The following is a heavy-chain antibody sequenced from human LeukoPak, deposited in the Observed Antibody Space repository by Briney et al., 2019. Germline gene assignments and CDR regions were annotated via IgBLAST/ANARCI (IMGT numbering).Heavy chain of an antibody. J-gene: IGHJ3*02. CDR3: ARGPGAYDFWSGYYTVPDAFDI. V-gene: IGHV4-59*01. Sequence: SETLSLTCTVSGGSISSYYWSWIRQPPGKGLEWIGYIYYSGSTNYNPSLKSRVTISVDTSKNQFSLKLSSVTAADTAVYYCARGPGAYDFWSGYYTVPDAFDIWGQGTMVTVSS. CDR2: IYYSGST. D-gene: IGHD3-3*01. CDR1: GGSISSYY.